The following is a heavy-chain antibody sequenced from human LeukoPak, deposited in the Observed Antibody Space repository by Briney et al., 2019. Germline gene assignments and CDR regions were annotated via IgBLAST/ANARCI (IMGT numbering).Heavy chain of an antibody. CDR1: GYTFTSYG. V-gene: IGHV1-18*01. Sequence: ASVTVSCKASGYTFTSYGISWVRQAPGQGLAWMGWISAYNGNTNYPQKLQGRVTMTTDTSTSTAYTEPGSERPDDTAVYYCARDPVREVYNWFHPWGQGTLVTVSS. CDR3: ARDPVREVYNWFHP. D-gene: IGHD3-10*01. J-gene: IGHJ5*02. CDR2: ISAYNGNT.